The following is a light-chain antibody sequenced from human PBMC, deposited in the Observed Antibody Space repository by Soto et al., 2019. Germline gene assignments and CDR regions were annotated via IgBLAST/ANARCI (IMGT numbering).Light chain of an antibody. CDR1: QSVDIS. V-gene: IGKV3-15*01. Sequence: EIVLTQSPATVSVSPAERVTLSSRASQSVDISLAWYQQKPGQAPRLLIYGASTRATGIPARFSGSGSGTEFTLSISSLQSEDFAVYYCKQYKEWPPFTFGQGTRLEI. CDR2: GAS. CDR3: KQYKEWPPFT. J-gene: IGKJ5*01.